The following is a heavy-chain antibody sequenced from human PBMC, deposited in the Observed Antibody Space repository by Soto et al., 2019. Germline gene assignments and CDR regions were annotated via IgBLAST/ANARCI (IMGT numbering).Heavy chain of an antibody. J-gene: IGHJ4*02. CDR1: VLTFSSYS. D-gene: IGHD3-22*01. CDR2: ISSSSSTI. CDR3: ARDAPSTYYYDSSGYSHFDY. Sequence: GGSLRLSGAASVLTFSSYSMNWVRQAPGKGLEWVSYISSSSSTIYYADSVKGRFTISRDNAKNSLYLQMNSLRDEDTAVYYCARDAPSTYYYDSSGYSHFDYWGQGTLVTVSS. V-gene: IGHV3-48*02.